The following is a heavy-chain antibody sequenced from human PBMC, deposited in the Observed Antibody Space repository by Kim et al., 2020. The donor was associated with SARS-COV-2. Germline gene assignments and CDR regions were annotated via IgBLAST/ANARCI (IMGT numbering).Heavy chain of an antibody. J-gene: IGHJ3*02. V-gene: IGHV4-34*01. D-gene: IGHD2-21*02. Sequence: PSLKSRVTLSVDTSKNQFSRKLSSVTAADTALYYCASVYCGGDCTIVFDIWGQGTMVTVSS. CDR3: ASVYCGGDCTIVFDI.